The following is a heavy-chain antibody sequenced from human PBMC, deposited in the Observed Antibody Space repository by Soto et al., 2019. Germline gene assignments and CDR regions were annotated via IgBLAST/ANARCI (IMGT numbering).Heavy chain of an antibody. Sequence: SGGSLRLSCAASGFTFSSYWMSWVRQAPGKGLEWVANIKQDGSEKYYVDSVKGRFTISRDNAKNSLYLQMNSLRAEDTAVYYCARFYVDTAMAIPSGCFQHWGQGTLVTVSS. CDR3: ARFYVDTAMAIPSGCFQH. CDR2: IKQDGSEK. J-gene: IGHJ1*01. D-gene: IGHD5-18*01. CDR1: GFTFSSYW. V-gene: IGHV3-7*04.